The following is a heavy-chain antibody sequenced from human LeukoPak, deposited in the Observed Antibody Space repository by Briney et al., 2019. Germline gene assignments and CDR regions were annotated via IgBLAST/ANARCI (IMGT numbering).Heavy chain of an antibody. Sequence: LRETLSLTCTVSGGSISSYYWSWIRQPAGKGLEWIGRIYTSGSTNYNPSLKSRVTMSVDTSKNQFSLKLSSVTAADTAVYYCARTTMVRGVITFDYWGQGTLVTASS. J-gene: IGHJ4*02. CDR1: GGSISSYY. CDR2: IYTSGST. V-gene: IGHV4-4*07. D-gene: IGHD3-10*01. CDR3: ARTTMVRGVITFDY.